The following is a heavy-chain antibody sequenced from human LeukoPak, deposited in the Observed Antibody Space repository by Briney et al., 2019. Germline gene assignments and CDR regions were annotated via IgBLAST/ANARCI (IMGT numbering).Heavy chain of an antibody. Sequence: GGSLRLSCAASGFTFSSYAMSWVRQPPGKGLEWVSAISGSGGSTYYADSVKGRFTISRDNSKNTLYLQMNSLRAEDTAVYYCAKDSPGWEQQLIPVDYWGQGTLVTVSS. CDR1: GFTFSSYA. V-gene: IGHV3-23*01. CDR2: ISGSGGST. J-gene: IGHJ4*02. D-gene: IGHD6-13*01. CDR3: AKDSPGWEQQLIPVDY.